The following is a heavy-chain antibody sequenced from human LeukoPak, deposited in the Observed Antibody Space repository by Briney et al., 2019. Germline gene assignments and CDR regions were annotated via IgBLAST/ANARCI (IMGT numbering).Heavy chain of an antibody. Sequence: GGSLRLSCAASGFTFSSYAMHRVRQAPGKGLEWVAVISYDGSNKYYADSVKGRFTISRDNSKNTLYLQMNSLRAEDTAVYYCAKGGAGYDFWSGYYSKVDYFDYWGQGTLVTVSS. CDR2: ISYDGSNK. CDR3: AKGGAGYDFWSGYYSKVDYFDY. CDR1: GFTFSSYA. D-gene: IGHD3-3*01. V-gene: IGHV3-30-3*01. J-gene: IGHJ4*02.